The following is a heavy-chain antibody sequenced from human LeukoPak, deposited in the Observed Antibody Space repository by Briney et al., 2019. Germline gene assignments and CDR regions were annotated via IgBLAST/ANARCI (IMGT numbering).Heavy chain of an antibody. V-gene: IGHV4-39*01. CDR2: IYYSGST. D-gene: IGHD3-10*01. CDR3: ARQRYYYGSGSYYNPEILDY. Sequence: SETLSLTCTVSGGSISSSGYYWGWIRQPPGKGLEWIGSIYYSGSTYYNPSLKSRVTISVDTSKNQFSLKLSSVTAADTAVYYCARQRYYYGSGSYYNPEILDYWGQGTLVTVSS. J-gene: IGHJ4*02. CDR1: GGSISSSGYY.